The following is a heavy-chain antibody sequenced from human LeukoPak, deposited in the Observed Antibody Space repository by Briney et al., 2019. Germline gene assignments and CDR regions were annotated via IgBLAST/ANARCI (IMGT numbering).Heavy chain of an antibody. Sequence: GGSLRLSCAASGFTFSTYAMSWVRQPPGRGLEWVSTISGTGGKIYFADSVKGRFTISRDNAKNSLYLQMNSLRAEDTAVYYCARASRYSYGVDAFDIWGQGTMVTVSS. CDR3: ARASRYSYGVDAFDI. V-gene: IGHV3-23*01. D-gene: IGHD5-18*01. CDR2: ISGTGGKI. CDR1: GFTFSTYA. J-gene: IGHJ3*02.